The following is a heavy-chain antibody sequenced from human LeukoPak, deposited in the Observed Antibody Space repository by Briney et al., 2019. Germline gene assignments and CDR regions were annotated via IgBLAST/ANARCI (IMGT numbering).Heavy chain of an antibody. CDR2: VFDSGVPS. J-gene: IGHJ3*02. Sequence: GESLTLSCVGSGFSFGRHAMNWVRQVPGKGLEWVSSVFDSGVPSYYAASVEGRFTISRDISKNTLYLQMGRLTAEDTAIYYCTRAVGGGRDAYDIWGQGTTVTVSS. D-gene: IGHD3-16*01. CDR1: GFSFGRHA. CDR3: TRAVGGGRDAYDI. V-gene: IGHV3-23*01.